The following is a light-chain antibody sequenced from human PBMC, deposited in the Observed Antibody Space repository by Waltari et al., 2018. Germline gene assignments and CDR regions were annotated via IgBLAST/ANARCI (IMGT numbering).Light chain of an antibody. CDR2: DAS. J-gene: IGKJ3*01. CDR3: QKHNSAPLT. CDR1: PGISNY. Sequence: DIQMTQSPSSLSASVGDRVTITCRASPGISNYLAWYQQKPGQVPKLLIYDASTLQAGVPSRFSGSGSGTDFTLTISSLQPEDFATYYCQKHNSAPLTFGPGTKVDIK. V-gene: IGKV1-27*01.